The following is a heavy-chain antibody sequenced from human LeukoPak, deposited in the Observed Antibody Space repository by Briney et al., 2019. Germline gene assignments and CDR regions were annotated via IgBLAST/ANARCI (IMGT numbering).Heavy chain of an antibody. CDR2: INLSGGST. CDR1: GYTLTRYY. D-gene: IGHD3-9*01. Sequence: ASVKVSCKASGYTLTRYYIHWVRQAPGQGLEWMGIINLSGGSTSYAQKFQGRVTMTRDMSTSTVYMELSSLRSEDTAVYYCARDLMSDLAFDIWGQGTMVTVSS. J-gene: IGHJ3*02. V-gene: IGHV1-46*01. CDR3: ARDLMSDLAFDI.